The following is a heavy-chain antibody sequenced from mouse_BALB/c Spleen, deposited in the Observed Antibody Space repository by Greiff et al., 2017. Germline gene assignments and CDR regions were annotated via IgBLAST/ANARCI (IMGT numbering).Heavy chain of an antibody. D-gene: IGHD2-2*01. CDR3: TRSWLPYFDY. CDR2: IRLKSNNYAT. Sequence: EVKLMESGGGLVQPGGSMKLSCVASGFTFSNYWMNWVRQSPEKGLEWVAEIRLKSNNYATHYAESVKGRFTISRDDSKSSVYLQMNNLRAEDTGIYYCTRSWLPYFDYWGQGTTLTVSS. J-gene: IGHJ2*01. V-gene: IGHV6-6*02. CDR1: GFTFSNYW.